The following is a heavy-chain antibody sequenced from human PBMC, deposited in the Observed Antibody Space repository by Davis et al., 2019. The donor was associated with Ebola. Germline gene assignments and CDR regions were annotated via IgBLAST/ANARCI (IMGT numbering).Heavy chain of an antibody. J-gene: IGHJ4*02. Sequence: GESLKISCSASGFTFSSYAMHWVRQAPGKGLESVSRISTNGETTYYAESVKGRFTIPRDNAKKSLYLQGDSLRAEDTAVYYCARSSFLDWLLTDYWGQGTLVTVSS. CDR1: GFTFSSYA. CDR3: ARSSFLDWLLTDY. D-gene: IGHD3/OR15-3a*01. V-gene: IGHV3-64*04. CDR2: ISTNGETT.